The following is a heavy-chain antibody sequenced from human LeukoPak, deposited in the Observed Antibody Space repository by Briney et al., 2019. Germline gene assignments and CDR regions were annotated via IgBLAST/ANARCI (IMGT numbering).Heavy chain of an antibody. J-gene: IGHJ6*03. D-gene: IGHD1-26*01. CDR3: AREPREIPVSGSYPFEVYYYYYYMDV. CDR2: IIPIFGTA. Sequence: ASVKVSCKASGGTFSSYAISWVRQAPGQGLEWMGGIIPIFGTANYAQKFQGRVTITADKSTSTAYMELSSLRSEDTAVYYCAREPREIPVSGSYPFEVYYYYYYMDVWGKGTTVTVSS. CDR1: GGTFSSYA. V-gene: IGHV1-69*06.